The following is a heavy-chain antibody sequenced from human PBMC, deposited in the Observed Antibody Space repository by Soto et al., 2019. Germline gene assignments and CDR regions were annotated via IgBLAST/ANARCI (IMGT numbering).Heavy chain of an antibody. D-gene: IGHD3-10*01. Sequence: GGSLRLSCAASGFTFSTYGMHWFRQAPGKGLEWVATTSYDGLNTFYGESVRGRFSISRDTSKNTLFLQMDSLKTEDTAVYFCAKSSSGLRDYFDSWGRGTLVTVSS. CDR2: TSYDGLNT. J-gene: IGHJ4*02. CDR1: GFTFSTYG. V-gene: IGHV3-30*18. CDR3: AKSSSGLRDYFDS.